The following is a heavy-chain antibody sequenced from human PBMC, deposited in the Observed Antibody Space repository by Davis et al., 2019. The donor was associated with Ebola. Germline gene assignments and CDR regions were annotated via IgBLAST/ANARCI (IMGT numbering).Heavy chain of an antibody. J-gene: IGHJ6*02. V-gene: IGHV4-34*01. Sequence: SETLSLTCAVYGGSFSGYYWSWIRQPPGKGLEWIGEINHSGSTNYNPSLKSRVTISVDTSKNQFSLKLSSVTAADTAVYYCARGRPYYDSSGYYSPYYYYGMDVWGQGTTVTVSS. CDR1: GGSFSGYY. CDR2: INHSGST. CDR3: ARGRPYYDSSGYYSPYYYYGMDV. D-gene: IGHD3-22*01.